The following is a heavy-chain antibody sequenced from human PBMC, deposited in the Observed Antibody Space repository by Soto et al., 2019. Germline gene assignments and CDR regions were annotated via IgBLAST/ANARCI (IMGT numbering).Heavy chain of an antibody. V-gene: IGHV4-59*08. CDR2: MYNSGST. D-gene: IGHD3-22*01. J-gene: IGHJ4*02. Sequence: PSETLSLTCTVSGGSISSYYWTWIRQPPGKGLEWIGFMYNSGSTHYNPSLKSRVTISLDTSKNQFSLNLDSVTAADTAVYYCARLGGYYQALDSWGQGTLVTVSS. CDR1: GGSISSYY. CDR3: ARLGGYYQALDS.